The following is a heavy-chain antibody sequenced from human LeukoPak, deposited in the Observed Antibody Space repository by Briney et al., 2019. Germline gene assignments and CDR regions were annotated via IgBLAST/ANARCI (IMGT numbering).Heavy chain of an antibody. J-gene: IGHJ4*02. V-gene: IGHV4-39*01. CDR1: GGSFSSSTYY. CDR3: ASWGATHHSFDY. Sequence: SETLSLTCTVSGGSFSSSTYYWGWIRQPPGKGLEWIGTIYYSGRAYYNPSLKSRVTVSVDTSKNQFSLNLSSVTAADTAVYYCASWGATHHSFDYWGQGTLVTVSS. D-gene: IGHD1-26*01. CDR2: IYYSGRA.